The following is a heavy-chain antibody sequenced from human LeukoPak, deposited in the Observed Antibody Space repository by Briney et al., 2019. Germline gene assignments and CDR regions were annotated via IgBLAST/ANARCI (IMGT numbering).Heavy chain of an antibody. CDR2: IKQDGSEK. D-gene: IGHD3-10*01. CDR1: GFTFSDFW. V-gene: IGHV3-7*04. CDR3: ARFSVSRLRAFDY. Sequence: GGSLRLSCAASGFTFSDFWMNWVRQAPGKGLEWVANIKQDGSEKNYVDSVKGRFTISRDNAKNSLYLQMNSLRAEDTAVYYCARFSVSRLRAFDYWGQGSLVTVSS. J-gene: IGHJ4*02.